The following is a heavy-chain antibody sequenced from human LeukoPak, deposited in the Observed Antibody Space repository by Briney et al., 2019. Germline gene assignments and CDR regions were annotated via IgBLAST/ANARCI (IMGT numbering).Heavy chain of an antibody. CDR1: SGSISTSNYY. Sequence: SETLSLTCTVSSGSISTSNYYWGWVRQPPGKALEWIGNIFYSGSTYYSPSLKSRVTISLDTSRNQFSLKLSSVTAADTAVYYCASGSYSYYYMDVWGKGTTVTVSS. D-gene: IGHD1-26*01. J-gene: IGHJ6*03. V-gene: IGHV4-39*07. CDR3: ASGSYSYYYMDV. CDR2: IFYSGST.